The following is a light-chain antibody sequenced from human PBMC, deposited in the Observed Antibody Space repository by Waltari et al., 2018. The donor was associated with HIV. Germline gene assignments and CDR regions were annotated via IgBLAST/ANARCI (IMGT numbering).Light chain of an antibody. V-gene: IGLV7-46*01. CDR2: DTK. CDR3: LLSYSGGPWV. CDR1: TGAVTSGHY. J-gene: IGLJ3*02. Sequence: QAVVTQEPSLTVSPGDTVTLTCGSSTGAVTSGHYPYWFQQKPGQAPTTVIYDTKNKPSGTPARFSGALVGDKAALTRSGAQPEDEADYYCLLSYSGGPWVFGGGTKLTVL.